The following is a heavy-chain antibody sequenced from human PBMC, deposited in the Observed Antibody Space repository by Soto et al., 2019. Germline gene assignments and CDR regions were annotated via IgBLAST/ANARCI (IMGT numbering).Heavy chain of an antibody. V-gene: IGHV3-11*01. CDR2: ISSSGSTI. CDR3: TREGWDSMANERQFLPNARLTDYYYYMDV. D-gene: IGHD1-26*01. J-gene: IGHJ6*03. CDR1: GFTFSAYY. Sequence: QVQLMESGGGLVKPGGSLRLSCAASGFTFSAYYMSWIRQAPGKGLEWVSYISSSGSTIYYADSVKGRFTISRDNVNNLLYLQMNSRRGEGPVEDYWTREGWDSMANERQFLPNARLTDYYYYMDVWGKGTTVTVSS.